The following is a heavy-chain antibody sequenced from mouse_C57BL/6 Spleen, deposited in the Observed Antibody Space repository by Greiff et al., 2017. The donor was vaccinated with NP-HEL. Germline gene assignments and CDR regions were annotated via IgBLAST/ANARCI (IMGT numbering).Heavy chain of an antibody. CDR2: IYPGDGDT. CDR3: ASEFAY. CDR1: GYAFSSSW. J-gene: IGHJ3*01. Sequence: VQLQQSGPELVKPGASVKLSCKASGYAFSSSWMNWVKQRPGKGLEWIGRIYPGDGDTNYNGKFKGKATLTADKSSSPAYLQLSSLTSEDSEVYYYASEFAYWGQGTLVTVSA. V-gene: IGHV1-82*01.